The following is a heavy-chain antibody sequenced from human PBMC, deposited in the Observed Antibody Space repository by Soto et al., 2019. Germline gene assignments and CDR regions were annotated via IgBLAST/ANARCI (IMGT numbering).Heavy chain of an antibody. V-gene: IGHV4-31*03. J-gene: IGHJ5*02. CDR1: GGSISSGGYY. Sequence: SETLSLTCTVSGGSISSGGYYWSWIRQHPGKGLEWIGYIYYSGSTYYNPSLKSRVTISVDTSKNQFSLKLSSVTAADTAVYYCARDPLGDGGWFDPXGQGTLVTVSS. CDR3: ARDPLGDGGWFDP. CDR2: IYYSGST. D-gene: IGHD3-3*02.